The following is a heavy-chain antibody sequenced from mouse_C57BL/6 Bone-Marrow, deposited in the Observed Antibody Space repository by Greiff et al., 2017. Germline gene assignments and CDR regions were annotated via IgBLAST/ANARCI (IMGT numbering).Heavy chain of an antibody. CDR2: INPNYGTT. CDR1: GYSFTDYN. CDR3: ALYYGSVWFAY. Sequence: EVHLVESGPELVKPGASVKISCKASGYSFTDYNMNWVKQSNGKSLEWIGVINPNYGTTSYNQKFKGKATLTVDQSSSTAYMQLNSLTSEDSAVYYCALYYGSVWFAYWGQGTLVTVSA. V-gene: IGHV1-39*01. J-gene: IGHJ3*01. D-gene: IGHD1-1*01.